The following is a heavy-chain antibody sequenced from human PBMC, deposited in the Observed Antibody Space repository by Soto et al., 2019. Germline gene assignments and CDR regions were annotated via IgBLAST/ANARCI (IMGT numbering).Heavy chain of an antibody. Sequence: GGSLRLSCAASGFTFSSFALSWVRQAPGKGLEWVSAISVSGGRTYYADSVKCRFTISRDNSKKTLYLQMNSLRAEGTAVYYCAKDPNSSSWYGFNWFDPWGQGALVTVSS. J-gene: IGHJ5*02. CDR2: ISVSGGRT. CDR3: AKDPNSSSWYGFNWFDP. D-gene: IGHD6-13*01. CDR1: GFTFSSFA. V-gene: IGHV3-23*01.